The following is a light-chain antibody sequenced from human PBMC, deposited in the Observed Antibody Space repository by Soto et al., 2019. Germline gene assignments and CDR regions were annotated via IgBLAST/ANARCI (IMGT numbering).Light chain of an antibody. Sequence: EIVMTQSPETLSASPGERVTLSCRASQYNVRTMAWYQQQPGQAPRLLFFSASTRATGLPDRFSASGSGADFTLTISSLQAEDAGLYYCQQYKKWPYTFGQGTKVDIK. CDR2: SAS. CDR1: QYNVRT. V-gene: IGKV3-15*01. CDR3: QQYKKWPYT. J-gene: IGKJ2*01.